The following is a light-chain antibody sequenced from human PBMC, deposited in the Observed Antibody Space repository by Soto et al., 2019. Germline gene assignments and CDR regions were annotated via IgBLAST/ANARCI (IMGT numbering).Light chain of an antibody. CDR1: SNDVGGYNY. CDR2: EVS. J-gene: IGLJ2*01. Sequence: QSALTQPPSASGSPGQSVTISCTGTSNDVGGYNYVSWYQQHPGKAPKLMIHEVSKRPSGVPDRFSGFKSGNTASLTVSGLLTEDEADYYCSSYGGANTVVFGGGTKLTVL. V-gene: IGLV2-8*01. CDR3: SSYGGANTVV.